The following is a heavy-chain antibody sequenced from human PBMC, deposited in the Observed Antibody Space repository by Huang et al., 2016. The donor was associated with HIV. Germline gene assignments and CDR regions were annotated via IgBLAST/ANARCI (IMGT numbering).Heavy chain of an antibody. J-gene: IGHJ6*03. Sequence: QVQLVESGGGVVQPGRSLRLSCAASGFTFKTYAMYWVRPAPGKGLDWVAVRSYDGRNKYYADSVKGRFTSSRDNSKNTLYLHMNSPRPDDTAVYYCARDQLSSYDYSYMDVWGKGTTVTVSS. CDR2: RSYDGRNK. CDR1: GFTFKTYA. V-gene: IGHV3-30*04. D-gene: IGHD5-18*01. CDR3: ARDQLSSYDYSYMDV.